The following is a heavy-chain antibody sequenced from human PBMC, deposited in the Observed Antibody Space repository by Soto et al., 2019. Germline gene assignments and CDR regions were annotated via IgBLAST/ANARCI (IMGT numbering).Heavy chain of an antibody. J-gene: IGHJ6*02. D-gene: IGHD6-19*01. V-gene: IGHV3-23*01. Sequence: PGGSLRLSCAASGFTFSSYAMSWVRQAPGKGLEWVSAISGSGGSTYYADSVKGRFTISRDNSKNTLYLQMNSLRAEDTAVYYCAKDSRTGYSSGWYSAYYYGMDVWGQGTTVTVSS. CDR3: AKDSRTGYSSGWYSAYYYGMDV. CDR1: GFTFSSYA. CDR2: ISGSGGST.